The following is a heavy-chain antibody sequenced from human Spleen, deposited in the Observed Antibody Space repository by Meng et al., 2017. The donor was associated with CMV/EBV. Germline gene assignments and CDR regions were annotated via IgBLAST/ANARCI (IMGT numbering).Heavy chain of an antibody. V-gene: IGHV1-69*05. CDR3: ARDEGASSSSPYYYYYYGMDV. Sequence: SVKVSCKASGDTFINNAISWVRQAPGQRPEWMGGIIPDVGTPDYAENFQGRVTMTTDESTSTAYMEMSSLRSEDTAVYYCARDEGASSSSPYYYYYYGMDVWGQGTTVTVSS. D-gene: IGHD6-6*01. J-gene: IGHJ6*02. CDR2: IIPDVGTP. CDR1: GDTFINNA.